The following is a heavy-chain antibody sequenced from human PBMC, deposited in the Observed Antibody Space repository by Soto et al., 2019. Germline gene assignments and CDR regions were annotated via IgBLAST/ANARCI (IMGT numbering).Heavy chain of an antibody. Sequence: QVQLVQSGAEVKKPGSSVKVSCKASGGTFSSYAISWVRQAPGQGLEWMGGIIPIFGTASYAQKFQGRVTITADESTSTAYMELSSLRSEDTAVYYCARKRYIVVVPALGDYYYYGMDVWVQGTKVTVSS. CDR1: GGTFSSYA. D-gene: IGHD2-2*01. V-gene: IGHV1-69*01. J-gene: IGHJ6*02. CDR2: IIPIFGTA. CDR3: ARKRYIVVVPALGDYYYYGMDV.